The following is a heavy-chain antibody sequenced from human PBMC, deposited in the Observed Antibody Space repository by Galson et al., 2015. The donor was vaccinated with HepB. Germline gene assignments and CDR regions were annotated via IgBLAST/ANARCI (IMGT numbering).Heavy chain of an antibody. Sequence: SETLSLTCAVYGGSFSGYYWSWIRQPPGKGLEWIGEINHSGSTNYNPSLKSRVTISVDTSKNQFSLKLSSVTAADTAVYYCARGLAGGYDYYWGQGTLVTVSS. J-gene: IGHJ4*02. CDR3: ARGLAGGYDYY. CDR2: INHSGST. D-gene: IGHD5-12*01. CDR1: GGSFSGYY. V-gene: IGHV4-34*01.